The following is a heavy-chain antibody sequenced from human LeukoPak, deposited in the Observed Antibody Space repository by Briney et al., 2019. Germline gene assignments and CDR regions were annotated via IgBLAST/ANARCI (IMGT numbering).Heavy chain of an antibody. J-gene: IGHJ6*03. CDR3: ARMYYYGSGYYYMDV. D-gene: IGHD3-10*01. V-gene: IGHV3-7*01. CDR2: IKEDGSDK. Sequence: GGSLRLSCAASGFTFSDYYMSWIRQAPGKGLEWVANIKEDGSDKYYVDSVKGRFTISRDNAKNPLYLQMNSLRAEDTAVYYCARMYYYGSGYYYMDVWGKGTTVTVSS. CDR1: GFTFSDYY.